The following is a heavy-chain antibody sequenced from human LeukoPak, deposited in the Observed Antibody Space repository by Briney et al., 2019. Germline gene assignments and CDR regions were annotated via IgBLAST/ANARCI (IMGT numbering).Heavy chain of an antibody. CDR3: ATTTTVTVTTRSGFQN. Sequence: PGGSLRLSCAASGFTFSSSCMSWVRQAPGKGLEWVANIKQDGSEKYYVDSVKGRFTISRDNAKNSLYLQMNSLRAEDTALYFCATTTTVTVTTRSGFQNWGQGTLVTVSS. D-gene: IGHD4-11*01. CDR2: IKQDGSEK. CDR1: GFTFSSSC. V-gene: IGHV3-7*01. J-gene: IGHJ1*01.